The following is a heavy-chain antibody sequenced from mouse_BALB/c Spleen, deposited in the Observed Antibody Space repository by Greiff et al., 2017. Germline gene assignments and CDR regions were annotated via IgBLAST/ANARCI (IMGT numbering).Heavy chain of an antibody. J-gene: IGHJ2*01. D-gene: IGHD2-4*01. Sequence: LQQPGSELVRPGASVKLSCKASGYTFTSYWMHWVKQRPGQGLEWIGNIYPGSGSTNYDEKFKSKATLTVDTSSSTAYMQLSSLTSEDSAVYYCTTMITPLDDWGQGTTLTVSS. V-gene: IGHV1S22*01. CDR3: TTMITPLDD. CDR1: GYTFTSYW. CDR2: IYPGSGST.